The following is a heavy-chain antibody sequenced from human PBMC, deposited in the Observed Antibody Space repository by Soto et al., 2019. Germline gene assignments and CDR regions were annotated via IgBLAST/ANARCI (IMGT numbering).Heavy chain of an antibody. V-gene: IGHV3-48*03. Sequence: SGGSLRLSCAASGFTFSSYEMNWVRQAPGKGLEWVSYISSSGSTIYYADSVKGRFTISRDNAKNSLYLQMNSLRAEDTAVYYCARDYWDTAMVRENYFDYWGQGTLVTVSS. J-gene: IGHJ4*02. CDR2: ISSSGSTI. CDR3: ARDYWDTAMVRENYFDY. D-gene: IGHD5-18*01. CDR1: GFTFSSYE.